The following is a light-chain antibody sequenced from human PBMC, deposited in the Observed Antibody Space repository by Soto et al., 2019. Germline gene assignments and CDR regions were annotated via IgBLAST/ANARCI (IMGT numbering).Light chain of an antibody. CDR2: GAT. CDR3: QQYGSSPWT. V-gene: IGKV3-20*01. J-gene: IGKJ1*01. CDR1: QSVSSSF. Sequence: EIVLTQSPGTLSLSPGERATLSCRASQSVSSSFLAWYQQKPGQAPRLLIYGATRSAHGIPDSFSGSGSGKDFTLTISRREPEDFAVYYCQQYGSSPWTCGQGTKVKIK.